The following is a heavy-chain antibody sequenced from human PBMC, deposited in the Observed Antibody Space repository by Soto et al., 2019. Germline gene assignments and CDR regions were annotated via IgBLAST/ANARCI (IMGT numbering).Heavy chain of an antibody. CDR1: GGSISSGGYY. D-gene: IGHD3-3*01. CDR2: IYYSGST. J-gene: IGHJ4*02. CDR3: ARGPPTYYDFWSGYSTRGYFDY. V-gene: IGHV4-31*03. Sequence: KASETLSLTCTVSGGSISSGGYYWSWIRQHPGKGLEWIGSIYYSGSTYYNPSLESRVTMSLDTSKNQFSLKLSSVTAADTAVYYCARGPPTYYDFWSGYSTRGYFDYWGQGTLVTVPQ.